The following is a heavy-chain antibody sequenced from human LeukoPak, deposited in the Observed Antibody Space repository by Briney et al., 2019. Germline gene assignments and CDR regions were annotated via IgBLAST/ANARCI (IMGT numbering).Heavy chain of an antibody. CDR1: GFTFNNYG. D-gene: IGHD2-15*01. J-gene: IGHJ4*02. Sequence: PGGSLRLSCAASGFTFNNYGMHWVRQAPGKGLEWVAFISYDGNNQYYADSVKGRFTISRDNSKNTLYLQMNNLRAEDTAIYYCARVGSRYCSGANCYDGFWGQGTLVSVSS. CDR3: ARVGSRYCSGANCYDGF. V-gene: IGHV3-30*03. CDR2: ISYDGNNQ.